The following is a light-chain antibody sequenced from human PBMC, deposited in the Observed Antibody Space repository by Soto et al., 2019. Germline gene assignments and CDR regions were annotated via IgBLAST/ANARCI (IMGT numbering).Light chain of an antibody. V-gene: IGLV1-51*01. Sequence: QSVLTQPPSVSAAPGQKVTISCSGSSSNIGGNSVSWYQQLPGTAPKLLIYDDNKRPSGIPDRFSGSKSGTSATLGLTGFPPGDEADYYCDSWDSSLGAYVFATGTKVTVL. J-gene: IGLJ1*01. CDR2: DDN. CDR1: SSNIGGNS. CDR3: DSWDSSLGAYV.